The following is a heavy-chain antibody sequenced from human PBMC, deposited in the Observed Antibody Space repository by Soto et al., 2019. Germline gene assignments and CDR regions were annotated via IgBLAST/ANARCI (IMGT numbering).Heavy chain of an antibody. CDR2: INHSGST. CDR3: ARGTTVTIAYYYYYYMAV. Sequence: QVQLQQWGAGLLKPSETLSLTCAVYGGSFSGYYWSWIRQPPGKGLEWIGEINHSGSTNYHPSLKSRVTMSVDTSESQFSLKRSSVTAADTAVYYCARGTTVTIAYYYYYYMAVWGKGTTVTVSS. D-gene: IGHD4-4*01. J-gene: IGHJ6*03. V-gene: IGHV4-34*01. CDR1: GGSFSGYY.